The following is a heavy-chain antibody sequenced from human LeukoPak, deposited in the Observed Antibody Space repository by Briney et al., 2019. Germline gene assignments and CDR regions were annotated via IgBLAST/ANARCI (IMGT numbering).Heavy chain of an antibody. CDR2: INPNSGGT. V-gene: IGHV1-2*02. D-gene: IGHD3-22*01. CDR3: ARDGPRSGYYNGDFDY. J-gene: IGHJ4*02. CDR1: GYTFTGYY. Sequence: ASVKVSCKASGYTFTGYYMHWVRQAPGQGLEWMGWINPNSGGTNCAQKFQGRVTMTRDTSISTAYMELSRLRSDDTAVYYCARDGPRSGYYNGDFDYWGQGTLVTVSS.